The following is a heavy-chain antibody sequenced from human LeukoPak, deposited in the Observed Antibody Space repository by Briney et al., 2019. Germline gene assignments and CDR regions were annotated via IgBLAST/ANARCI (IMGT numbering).Heavy chain of an antibody. J-gene: IGHJ4*02. CDR1: GYTFTSYY. Sequence: ASVTVSCKASGYTFTSYYMHWVRQAPGQGLEWMGIINPSGGSTSYAQKFQGRVTMTRDTSTSTVYMELSSLRSEDTAVYYCASGDLGWLSVSYWGQGTLVTVSS. CDR2: INPSGGST. D-gene: IGHD6-19*01. CDR3: ASGDLGWLSVSY. V-gene: IGHV1-46*01.